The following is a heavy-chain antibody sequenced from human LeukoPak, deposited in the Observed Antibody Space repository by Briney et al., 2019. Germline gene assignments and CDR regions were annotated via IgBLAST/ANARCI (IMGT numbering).Heavy chain of an antibody. D-gene: IGHD6-19*01. J-gene: IGHJ4*02. CDR3: VKDLVAASQNVRGWYPMDY. V-gene: IGHV3-43*01. CDR1: GFTFAEYA. Sequence: GGSLRLSCAASGFTFAEYAMHWVRQAPGKGLEWVSLISCNGARIYYGDSVKGRFTISRDNSKNSLYLQMNSLRTEDTAVYYCVKDLVAASQNVRGWYPMDYWGQGTLVTVSS. CDR2: ISCNGARI.